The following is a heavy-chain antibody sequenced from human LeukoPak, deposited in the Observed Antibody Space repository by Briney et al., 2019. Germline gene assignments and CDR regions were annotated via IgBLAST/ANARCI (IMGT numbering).Heavy chain of an antibody. J-gene: IGHJ5*02. CDR3: ATNILVRDIINWFDP. V-gene: IGHV1-2*02. CDR2: INPNSGGT. CDR1: GYTFSGYY. Sequence: ASVKVSCKASGYTFSGYYLHWVRQAPGQGLEWMGWINPNSGGTNSAQKFQGRVTMTRDTSISTAYMELSSLRYDDTAVYYCATNILVRDIINWFDPWGQGTLVTVSS. D-gene: IGHD3-10*01.